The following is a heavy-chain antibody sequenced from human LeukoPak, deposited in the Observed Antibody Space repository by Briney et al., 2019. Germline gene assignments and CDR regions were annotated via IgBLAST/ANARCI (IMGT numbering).Heavy chain of an antibody. CDR2: IYYSGST. V-gene: IGHV4-59*08. CDR1: GGSISSYY. D-gene: IGHD3-3*01. J-gene: IGHJ6*02. CDR3: ARHLVRFLLDV. Sequence: PSETLSLTCTVSGGSISSYYWSWIRQPPGKGLEWIGYIYYSGSTNYNPSLKSRVTISVDTSKNQFSLKLSSVTAADTAVYYCARHLVRFLLDVWGQGTTVTVSS.